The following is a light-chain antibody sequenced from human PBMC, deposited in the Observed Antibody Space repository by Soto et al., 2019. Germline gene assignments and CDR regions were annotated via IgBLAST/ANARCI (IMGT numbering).Light chain of an antibody. Sequence: AIQMAQSPSSLGASVGDRVTVTCRASQGIGNDVGWFQQKPGKAPKLLIYAAATLQSGVPSRFSGSRSGTDFTLTISTLQPEDFATYYCLQDHNYPLTFGGGTKVEIK. CDR1: QGIGND. CDR2: AAA. V-gene: IGKV1-6*02. CDR3: LQDHNYPLT. J-gene: IGKJ4*01.